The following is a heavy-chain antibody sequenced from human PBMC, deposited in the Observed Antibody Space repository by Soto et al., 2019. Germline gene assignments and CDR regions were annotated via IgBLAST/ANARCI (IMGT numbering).Heavy chain of an antibody. Sequence: PGGSLRLSCSASGFTFSSYAMHWVRQAPGKGLEYVSAISSNGGSTYYANSVKGRFTISRDNSKNTLYLQMGSLRAEDMAVYYCARDYYGSGSYYLYNWFDPWGQGTLVTVSS. CDR1: GFTFSSYA. J-gene: IGHJ5*02. CDR2: ISSNGGST. CDR3: ARDYYGSGSYYLYNWFDP. D-gene: IGHD3-10*01. V-gene: IGHV3-64*01.